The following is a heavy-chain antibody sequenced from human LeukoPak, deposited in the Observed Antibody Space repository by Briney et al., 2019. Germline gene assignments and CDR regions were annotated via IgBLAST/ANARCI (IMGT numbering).Heavy chain of an antibody. CDR3: ATDVRDEYSSGWYPIGY. CDR2: ISGTGEIV. D-gene: IGHD6-19*01. J-gene: IGHJ4*02. V-gene: IGHV3-11*04. Sequence: PGGSLRLSCAVSGFTFSDYYMSWIRQAPGKGLEWLSYISGTGEIVYYADSVKGRFTISRDNAKNSLYLQMSGLRAEDTAVYYCATDVRDEYSSGWYPIGYWGQGTLVTVSS. CDR1: GFTFSDYY.